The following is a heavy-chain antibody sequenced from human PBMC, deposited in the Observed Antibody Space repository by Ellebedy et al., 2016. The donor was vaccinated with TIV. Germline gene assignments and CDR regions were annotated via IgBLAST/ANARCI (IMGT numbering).Heavy chain of an antibody. CDR1: GFNFSDFG. V-gene: IGHV3-33*01. CDR3: SRGLGYSSGYVDYHYYMDV. CDR2: IWYDGVNQ. J-gene: IGHJ6*03. D-gene: IGHD5-18*01. Sequence: GGSLRLXCAASGFNFSDFGMYWVRQAPGKGLEWVALIWYDGVNQFSADSVKGRFTVSRDNSKNTLYLQMSNLRVDDTAVYYCSRGLGYSSGYVDYHYYMDVWGKGTTVTVSS.